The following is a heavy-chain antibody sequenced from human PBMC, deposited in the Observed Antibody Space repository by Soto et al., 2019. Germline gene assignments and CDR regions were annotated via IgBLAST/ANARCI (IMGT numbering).Heavy chain of an antibody. D-gene: IGHD2-8*01. Sequence: KPGGSLRLSCAASGFSFSDYYMAWIRQAPGKGLEWVSYISRSSTSTNFADSVKGRFTISRDNAKNSLYLQMNSLRAEDTAVYYCVRDNGGTFDYWGQGTLVTVSS. CDR2: ISRSSTST. V-gene: IGHV3-11*05. CDR1: GFSFSDYY. J-gene: IGHJ4*02. CDR3: VRDNGGTFDY.